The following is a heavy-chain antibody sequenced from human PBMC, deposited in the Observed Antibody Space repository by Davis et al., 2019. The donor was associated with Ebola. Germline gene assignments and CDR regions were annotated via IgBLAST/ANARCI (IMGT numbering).Heavy chain of an antibody. D-gene: IGHD2-2*02. CDR3: ARLACTSSSCYTGNYYYYYGVDV. CDR2: IRGTSTYT. Sequence: GESLKISCAASGFTFSSFAMSWVRQAPGKGLEWVSTIRGTSTYTYYADSVKGRFTISRDNSKNTLYLQVNSLRAEDTALYYCARLACTSSSCYTGNYYYYYGVDVWGQGTTVTVSS. CDR1: GFTFSSFA. J-gene: IGHJ6*02. V-gene: IGHV3-23*01.